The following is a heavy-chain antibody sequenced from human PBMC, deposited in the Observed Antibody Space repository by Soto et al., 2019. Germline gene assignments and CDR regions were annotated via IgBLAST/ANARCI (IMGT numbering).Heavy chain of an antibody. V-gene: IGHV4-30-4*01. CDR3: ARGRHINGFEI. CDR1: GGAIGRGVYY. D-gene: IGHD1-20*01. Sequence: TVSLTCTVSGGAIGRGVYYWSWIRQPPGKGLEWIGYIYYSGSTYYNPSLKSRVTISVDTSKNQFSLKLSSVTAADTAVYYYARGRHINGFEIWGQGTMVRVSS. J-gene: IGHJ3*02. CDR2: IYYSGST.